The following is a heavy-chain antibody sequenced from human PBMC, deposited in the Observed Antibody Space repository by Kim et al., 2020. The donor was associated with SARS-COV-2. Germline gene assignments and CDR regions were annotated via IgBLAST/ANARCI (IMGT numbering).Heavy chain of an antibody. Sequence: SETLSLTCTVSGGSISSGGSYWSWIRQPAGKGLEWIGRIYTSGTTNYNPSLKSRVTISVDTSKNQFSLKLNSVTAADTAVHYCTREYFYYYYGMDVWGQGTTVTVSS. CDR1: GGSISSGGSY. CDR2: IYTSGTT. J-gene: IGHJ6*02. CDR3: TREYFYYYYGMDV. V-gene: IGHV4-61*02.